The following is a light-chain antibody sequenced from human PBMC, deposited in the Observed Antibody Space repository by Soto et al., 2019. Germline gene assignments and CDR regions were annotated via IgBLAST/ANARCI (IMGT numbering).Light chain of an antibody. V-gene: IGLV2-8*01. J-gene: IGLJ3*02. Sequence: QPVLTQPPSASGSPGQSVTISCTGTSSDVGGYNFVSWYQHHPGKAPKLMIYEVTKRPSGVPDRFSGSKSGNTASLTVSGLQAEDEADYYCSSYTGSSNFLVFGGGTKLTVL. CDR2: EVT. CDR3: SSYTGSSNFLV. CDR1: SSDVGGYNF.